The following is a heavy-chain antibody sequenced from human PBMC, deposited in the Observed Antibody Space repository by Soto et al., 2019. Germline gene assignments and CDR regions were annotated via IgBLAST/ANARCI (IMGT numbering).Heavy chain of an antibody. CDR2: ISYDGSNK. J-gene: IGHJ4*02. D-gene: IGHD6-19*01. CDR3: AKEDTSSGYLDY. V-gene: IGHV3-30*18. CDR1: GFTFSSYG. Sequence: GGSLRLSCAASGFTFSSYGMHWVRQAPGKGLEWVAVISYDGSNKYYADSVKGRFTISRDNSKNTMYLQMNSLRAEDTAVYYCAKEDTSSGYLDYWGQGAMVTVYS.